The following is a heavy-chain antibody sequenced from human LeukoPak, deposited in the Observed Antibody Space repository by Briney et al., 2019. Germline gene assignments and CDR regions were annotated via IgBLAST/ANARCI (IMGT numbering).Heavy chain of an antibody. V-gene: IGHV1-69-2*01. CDR2: VDPEDGET. D-gene: IGHD1-7*01. J-gene: IGHJ3*02. CDR1: GYTFTDYY. Sequence: ASVKVSCKASGYTFTDYYMHWVQQGPGKGLEWMGRVDPEDGETIYAEKFQGRVTITADTSTDTAYMELSSLRSEDTAVYYCATDDGELNAFDIWGQGTMVTVSS. CDR3: ATDDGELNAFDI.